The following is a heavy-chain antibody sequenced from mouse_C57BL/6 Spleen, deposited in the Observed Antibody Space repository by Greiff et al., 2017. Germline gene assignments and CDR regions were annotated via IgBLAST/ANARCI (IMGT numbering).Heavy chain of an antibody. CDR3: ARSPYYGSAY. CDR2: INPSTGGT. Sequence: VQLKESGPELVKPGASVKISCKASGYSFTGYYMNWVKQSPEKSLEWIGEINPSTGGTTYNQKFKAKATLTVDKSSSTAYMQLKSLTSEDSAVYYCARSPYYGSAYWGQGTLVTVSA. V-gene: IGHV1-42*01. D-gene: IGHD1-1*01. J-gene: IGHJ3*01. CDR1: GYSFTGYY.